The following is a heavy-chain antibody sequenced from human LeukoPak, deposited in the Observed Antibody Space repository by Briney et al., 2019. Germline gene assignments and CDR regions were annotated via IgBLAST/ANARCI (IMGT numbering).Heavy chain of an antibody. CDR3: ARRKSVAHHPLYYYYYGMDV. D-gene: IGHD6-19*01. CDR1: GFIFSTYW. J-gene: IGHJ6*02. CDR2: ISSDGSIT. Sequence: GGSLRLSCAASGFIFSTYWMHWVRQAPGKGLVWVSRISSDGSITGYADSVKGRFTISRDNAKNTLYLQMNSLRAEDTAVYYCARRKSVAHHPLYYYYYGMDVWGQGTTVTVSS. V-gene: IGHV3-74*01.